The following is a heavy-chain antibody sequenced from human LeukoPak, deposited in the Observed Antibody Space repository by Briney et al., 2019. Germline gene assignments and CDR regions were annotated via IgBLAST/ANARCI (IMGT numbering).Heavy chain of an antibody. CDR2: ISSSSSYI. D-gene: IGHD6-19*01. V-gene: IGHV3-21*01. CDR1: GFTFSSYS. J-gene: IGHJ4*02. Sequence: GGSLRLSCAASGFTFSSYSMNWVSQAPGKGLEWVSSISSSSSYIYYADSVKGRFTISRDNAKNSLYLQMNSLRAEDTAVYYCARKVAGTNYFDYWGQGTLVTVSS. CDR3: ARKVAGTNYFDY.